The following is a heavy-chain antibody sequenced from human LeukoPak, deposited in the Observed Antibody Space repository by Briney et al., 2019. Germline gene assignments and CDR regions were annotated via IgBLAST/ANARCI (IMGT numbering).Heavy chain of an antibody. CDR3: ARGLRDEERHYGYYYMDV. J-gene: IGHJ6*03. D-gene: IGHD3-22*01. V-gene: IGHV4-4*09. CDR2: LYTSANT. Sequence: SDTLSLTCTVSGDSVSGYYGSWIRQPPGKGLEWIGYLYTSANTNYNPSLKSRVTMSVDTSKNQFSLKLTSVTAADTAVYYCARGLRDEERHYGYYYMDVWGKGTTVTVSS. CDR1: GDSVSGYY.